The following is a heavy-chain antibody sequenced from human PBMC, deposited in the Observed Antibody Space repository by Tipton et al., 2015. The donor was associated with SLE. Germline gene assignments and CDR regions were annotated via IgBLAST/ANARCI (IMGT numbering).Heavy chain of an antibody. CDR3: ARERDAFDI. Sequence: PGLVKPSETLSLTCTVSGGSISSHYWSWIRQPPGKGLEWIGYIYYSGSTNYNPSLKSRVTISVDTSKNQFSLKLSSVTAADTAVYYCARERDAFDIWGQGTMVTVSS. CDR2: IYYSGST. J-gene: IGHJ3*02. V-gene: IGHV4-59*11. CDR1: GGSISSHY.